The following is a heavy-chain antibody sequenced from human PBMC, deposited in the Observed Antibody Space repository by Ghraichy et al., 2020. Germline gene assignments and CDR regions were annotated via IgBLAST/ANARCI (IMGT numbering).Heavy chain of an antibody. J-gene: IGHJ4*02. D-gene: IGHD6-19*01. CDR1: GGSISSYS. Sequence: SETLSLTCTVSGGSISSYSWSWIRQPPGKGLEWIGYIYYSGSTNYNPSLKSRVTISVDTSKNQFSLKLSSVTAADTAVYYCARGPPGDSSGWLVDYWGQGTLVTVSS. CDR2: IYYSGST. V-gene: IGHV4-59*01. CDR3: ARGPPGDSSGWLVDY.